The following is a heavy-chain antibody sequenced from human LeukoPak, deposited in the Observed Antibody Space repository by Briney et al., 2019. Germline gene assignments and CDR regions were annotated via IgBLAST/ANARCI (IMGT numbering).Heavy chain of an antibody. D-gene: IGHD6-13*01. J-gene: IGHJ4*02. V-gene: IGHV4-39*01. Sequence: SETLSLTCTVSGGSISSYYWGWIRQPPGKGLEWIGSIYYSGSTYYNPSLKSRVTISVNSSKNQFSLKLSSVTAADTAVYYCARHGYSSSWYIPWYFDYWGQGTLVTVSS. CDR2: IYYSGST. CDR1: GGSISSYY. CDR3: ARHGYSSSWYIPWYFDY.